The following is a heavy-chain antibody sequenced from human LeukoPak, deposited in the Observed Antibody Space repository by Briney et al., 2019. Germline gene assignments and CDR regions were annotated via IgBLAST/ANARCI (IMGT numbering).Heavy chain of an antibody. CDR2: ISGSGGST. CDR1: GFTFSSYA. D-gene: IGHD6-13*01. CDR3: AKDLGSSSWYSNDY. V-gene: IGHV3-23*01. J-gene: IGHJ4*02. Sequence: PGGSLRLSCAASGFTFSSYAMSWVRQAPGKGLEWVSAISGSGGSTYYAGSVKGRFTISRDNSKNTLYLQMNSLRAEDTAVYYCAKDLGSSSWYSNDYWGQGTLVTVSS.